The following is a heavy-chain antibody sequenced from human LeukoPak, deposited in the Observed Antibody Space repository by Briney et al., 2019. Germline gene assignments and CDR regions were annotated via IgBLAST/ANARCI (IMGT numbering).Heavy chain of an antibody. CDR3: ARGRDQVWLPTFDY. J-gene: IGHJ4*02. CDR2: ISGSANTI. D-gene: IGHD5-12*01. CDR1: GFPFSDYY. V-gene: IGHV3-11*01. Sequence: GGSLRLSCAASGFPFSDYYMSWIRQAPGKGPEWVSHISGSANTIYNADSVKGRFTISRDNAKNSLFLQMNSLGAEDTAVYYCARGRDQVWLPTFDYWGQGTLVTVSS.